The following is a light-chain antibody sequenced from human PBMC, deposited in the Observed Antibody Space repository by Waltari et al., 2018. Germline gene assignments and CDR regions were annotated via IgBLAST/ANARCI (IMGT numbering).Light chain of an antibody. J-gene: IGKJ1*01. CDR1: QGVSSY. Sequence: EIVLTQSPATLSLSPGERATLSCRASQGVSSYLAWYPQKPGQAPRLLIHDASNRATGIPARFSGSGSGTDFTLTISSLEPEDFAVYYCQQRSNWRTFGQGTKVEIK. CDR3: QQRSNWRT. CDR2: DAS. V-gene: IGKV3-11*01.